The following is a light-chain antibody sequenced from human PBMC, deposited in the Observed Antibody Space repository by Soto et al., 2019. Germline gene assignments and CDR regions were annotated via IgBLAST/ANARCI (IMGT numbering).Light chain of an antibody. J-gene: IGKJ3*01. Sequence: EIVLTQSPGTLSLSPGERATLPCRASQSLSTNSLAWYQQKPGQTPRLLIYAASTRDTDIPDRFNGSGSGTDFALTISRLEPEDFALYYCQQYDASPITFGPGTKVDIK. V-gene: IGKV3-20*01. CDR2: AAS. CDR1: QSLSTNS. CDR3: QQYDASPIT.